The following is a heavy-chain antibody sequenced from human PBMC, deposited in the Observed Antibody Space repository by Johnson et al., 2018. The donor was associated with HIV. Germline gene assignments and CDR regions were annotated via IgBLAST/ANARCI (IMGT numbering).Heavy chain of an antibody. V-gene: IGHV3-30*18. J-gene: IGHJ3*01. Sequence: QMQLVESGGGVVQPGGSLSLSCAASGFTFDDYGMHWVRQAPGKGLEWVALISYDGSNKYHSDSAKGRFTTSRDNSKNTLYLHMKSLRPEDTSIYYCAKDDNLGVWYSDAFDVWGQGTVVTVSS. CDR2: ISYDGSNK. CDR3: AKDDNLGVWYSDAFDV. D-gene: IGHD6-19*01. CDR1: GFTFDDYG.